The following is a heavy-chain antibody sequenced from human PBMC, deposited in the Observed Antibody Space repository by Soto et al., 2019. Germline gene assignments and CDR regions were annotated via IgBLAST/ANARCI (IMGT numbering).Heavy chain of an antibody. CDR3: ISHAPEDMIRT. CDR2: IRNKANSYAT. V-gene: IGHV3-73*02. D-gene: IGHD2-15*01. Sequence: EVQLVESGGGLVQPGGSLKLSCAASGFTFSGSSVHWVRQASGKGLEWVGRIRNKANSYATAYAASVRGRFTISRDDSKTTEFLQMNSLNTADTSVYYCISHAPEDMIRTWGQGTLVTVSS. CDR1: GFTFSGSS. J-gene: IGHJ4*02.